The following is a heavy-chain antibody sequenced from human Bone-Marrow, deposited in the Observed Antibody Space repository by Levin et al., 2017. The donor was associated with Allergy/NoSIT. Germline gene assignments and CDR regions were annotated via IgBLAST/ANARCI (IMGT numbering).Heavy chain of an antibody. Sequence: GESLKISCAASGFTVSNNYMKWVRQAPGKGLEWVSLIYSGGNTYYADSVKGRFTISRDNSKKTRYLQMNSRRAEDPAVYYCAARTPGIGHSWGQGTLVTVSS. CDR3: AARTPGIGHS. J-gene: IGHJ4*02. V-gene: IGHV3-53*01. CDR1: GFTVSNNY. D-gene: IGHD6-13*01. CDR2: IYSGGNT.